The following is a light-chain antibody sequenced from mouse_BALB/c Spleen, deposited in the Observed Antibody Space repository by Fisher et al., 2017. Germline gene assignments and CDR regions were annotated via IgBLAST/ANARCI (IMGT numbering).Light chain of an antibody. CDR2: YTS. V-gene: IGKV4-55*01. CDR3: QQWSSNPRT. CDR1: SSVSY. J-gene: IGKJ1*01. Sequence: IVMTQTTAIMSASLGEKVTMSCRASSSVSYMYWYQQKSDASPKLWIYYTSNLASGVPVRFXGXGXGTSYSLTISRMEAEDAATYYCQQWSSNPRTFGGGTKLEIK.